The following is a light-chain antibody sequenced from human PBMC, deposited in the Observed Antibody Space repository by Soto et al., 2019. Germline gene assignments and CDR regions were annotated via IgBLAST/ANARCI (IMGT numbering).Light chain of an antibody. V-gene: IGKV3D-20*02. J-gene: IGKJ5*01. CDR2: GAS. Sequence: IVLTQSPGTLSLSPGDRATLSCRASQSVSSSYLAWYQQKPGQAPRLLIYGASSRATGIPDRFSGSGSGTDFTLTISRLEPEDFAVYYCQQRNVWPPITFGQGTRLEIK. CDR1: QSVSSSY. CDR3: QQRNVWPPIT.